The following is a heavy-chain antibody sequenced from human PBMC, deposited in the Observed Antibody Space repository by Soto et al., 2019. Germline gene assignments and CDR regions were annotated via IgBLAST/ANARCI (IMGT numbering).Heavy chain of an antibody. J-gene: IGHJ2*01. V-gene: IGHV1-69*08. Sequence: QVQLVQSGAEVKKPGSSVKVSCKASGGTFSSYTISWVRQAPGQGLEWMGRIIPILGIANYAQKFQGRVTITADKSTSTAYMELSSLRSEDTAVYYCARESAGNYGDPDWYFDLWGRGTLVTVSS. D-gene: IGHD4-17*01. CDR3: ARESAGNYGDPDWYFDL. CDR2: IIPILGIA. CDR1: GGTFSSYT.